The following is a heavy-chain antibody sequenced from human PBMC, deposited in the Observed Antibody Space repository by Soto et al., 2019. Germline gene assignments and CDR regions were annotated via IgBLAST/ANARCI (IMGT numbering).Heavy chain of an antibody. D-gene: IGHD2-15*01. V-gene: IGHV2-26*01. J-gene: IGHJ6*02. CDR2: IVSNDEK. Sequence: QVTLKESGPVVVKPTETLTLTCTVSGFSLSNARMGVTWIRQPPGKALEWLAHIVSNDEKSYSASLKGRLTISKDTSKSQVVLTMTNMDPVDTATYYCALIPCSGGSCYSAYYNYYGMDVWGQGTTVTVSS. CDR3: ALIPCSGGSCYSAYYNYYGMDV. CDR1: GFSLSNARMG.